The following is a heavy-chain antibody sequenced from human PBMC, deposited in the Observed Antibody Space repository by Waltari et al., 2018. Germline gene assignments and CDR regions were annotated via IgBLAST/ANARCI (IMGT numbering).Heavy chain of an antibody. Sequence: EVQLVESGGGLVQPGRSLRLSCTASGFTFGDYAMSWVRQAPGKGLEWVGFIRSKAYGGTTEYAASVKGRFTISRDDSKSIAYLQMNSLKTEDTAVYYCTRAKIIFGVVINFDYWGQGTLVIVSS. CDR2: IRSKAYGGTT. CDR1: GFTFGDYA. V-gene: IGHV3-49*04. D-gene: IGHD3-3*02. CDR3: TRAKIIFGVVINFDY. J-gene: IGHJ4*02.